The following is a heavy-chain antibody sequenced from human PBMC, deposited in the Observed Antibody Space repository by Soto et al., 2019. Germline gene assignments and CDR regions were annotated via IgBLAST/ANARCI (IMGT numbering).Heavy chain of an antibody. V-gene: IGHV3-64D*06. CDR3: AAAKLLPFEY. J-gene: IGHJ4*02. Sequence: GGSLRLSCSTSGFTLSVYKMHWVRQAPGKGLEYVSGISNQGDTTYYADSVKGRFTISRDNSKNTLYFQMSSLRPEDTAVYYRAAAKLLPFEYWGQGTQVTVSS. CDR2: ISNQGDTT. CDR1: GFTLSVYK. D-gene: IGHD2-15*01.